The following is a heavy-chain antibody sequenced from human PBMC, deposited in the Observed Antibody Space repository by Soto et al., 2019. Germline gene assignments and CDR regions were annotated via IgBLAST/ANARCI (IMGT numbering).Heavy chain of an antibody. CDR2: VYDNGRP. D-gene: IGHD3-9*01. V-gene: IGHV4-59*01. CDR1: GGSISVYY. J-gene: IGHJ4*02. CDR3: ARGVGSSPPRY. Sequence: SETLSLTCTISGGSISVYYWSWIRQSPRQGLEWIGYVYDNGRPYYSPSPKSRVTISADTSKNQISLKLTSATAADTAVYYCARGVGSSPPRYWGRGTLVTVSS.